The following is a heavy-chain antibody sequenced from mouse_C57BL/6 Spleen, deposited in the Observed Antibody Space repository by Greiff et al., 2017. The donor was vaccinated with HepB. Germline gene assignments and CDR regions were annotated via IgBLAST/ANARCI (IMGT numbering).Heavy chain of an antibody. V-gene: IGHV1-69*01. Sequence: VQLQQSGAELVRPGASVKLSCKASGYTFTSYWMHWVKQRPGQGLEWIGEIDPSDSYTNYNQKFKGKSTLTVDKSSSTAYMQLSSLTSEDSAVYYCARGGSITTVVIDYWGQGTTLTVSS. D-gene: IGHD1-1*01. J-gene: IGHJ2*01. CDR1: GYTFTSYW. CDR2: IDPSDSYT. CDR3: ARGGSITTVVIDY.